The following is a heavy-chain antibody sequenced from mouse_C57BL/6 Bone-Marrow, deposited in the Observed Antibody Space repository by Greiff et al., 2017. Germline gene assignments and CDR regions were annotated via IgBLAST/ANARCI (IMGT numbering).Heavy chain of an antibody. CDR1: GYTFTSYG. V-gene: IGHV1-81*01. Sequence: QVQLQQSGAELARPGASVKLSCKASGYTFTSYGISWVKQRTGQGLEWIGEIYPRSGNTYYNEKFKGKATLTANKSSSTAYRVLRSLTSEDSAVYFCARAGDYLYAMDYWGQGTSVTVSS. D-gene: IGHD2-4*01. CDR3: ARAGDYLYAMDY. CDR2: IYPRSGNT. J-gene: IGHJ4*01.